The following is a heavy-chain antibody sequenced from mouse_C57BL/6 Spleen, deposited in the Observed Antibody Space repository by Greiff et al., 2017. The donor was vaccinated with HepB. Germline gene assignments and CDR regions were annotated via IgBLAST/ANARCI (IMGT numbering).Heavy chain of an antibody. CDR3: ARGGGGAFAY. Sequence: EVQRVESEGGLVQPGSSMKLSCTASGFTFSDYYMAWVRQVPEKGLEWVANINYDGSSTYYLDSLKSRFIISRDNAKNILYLQMSSLKSEDTATYYCARGGGGAFAYWGQGTLVTVSA. CDR2: INYDGSST. J-gene: IGHJ3*01. D-gene: IGHD1-1*02. V-gene: IGHV5-16*01. CDR1: GFTFSDYY.